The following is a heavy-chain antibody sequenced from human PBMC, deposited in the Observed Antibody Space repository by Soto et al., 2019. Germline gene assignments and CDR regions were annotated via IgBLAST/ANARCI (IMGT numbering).Heavy chain of an antibody. Sequence: GGSLRLSCAASGFTFSSYGMHWVRQAPGKGLEWVAVISYDGSNKYYADSVKGRFTISRDNSKNTLYLQMNSLRAEDTAVYYCAKDKEVVTALEYGYFDYWGQGTLVTVSS. D-gene: IGHD2-21*02. CDR3: AKDKEVVTALEYGYFDY. CDR2: ISYDGSNK. V-gene: IGHV3-30*18. CDR1: GFTFSSYG. J-gene: IGHJ4*02.